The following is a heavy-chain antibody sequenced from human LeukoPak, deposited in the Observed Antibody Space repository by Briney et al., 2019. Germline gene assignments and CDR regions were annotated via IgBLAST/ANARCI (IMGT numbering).Heavy chain of an antibody. CDR1: GFTVSSNY. J-gene: IGHJ4*02. CDR3: SRGGTDDPFSY. D-gene: IGHD1-1*01. Sequence: GGPLRLSCAASGFTVSSNYMSWVRQAPGKGLEWVSVIYSGGSTYYADSVKGRFTISRDNAKNSLYLQMNSLRAGDTAVYFCSRGGTDDPFSYWGQGTLVTVSS. V-gene: IGHV3-66*01. CDR2: IYSGGST.